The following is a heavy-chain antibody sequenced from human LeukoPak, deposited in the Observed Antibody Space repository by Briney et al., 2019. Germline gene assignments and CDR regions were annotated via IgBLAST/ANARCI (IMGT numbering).Heavy chain of an antibody. V-gene: IGHV3-7*01. D-gene: IGHD3-9*01. CDR2: IKQDRSEK. CDR3: AKGLIRLVTPRSYGMDV. CDR1: GFTFSSYS. J-gene: IGHJ6*02. Sequence: GGSLRLSCAASGFTFSSYSMNWVRQAPGKGLEWVANIKQDRSEKYYVDSVKGRFTISRDNSKNTLYLQMNSLRAEDTAVYYCAKGLIRLVTPRSYGMDVWGQGTTVTVSS.